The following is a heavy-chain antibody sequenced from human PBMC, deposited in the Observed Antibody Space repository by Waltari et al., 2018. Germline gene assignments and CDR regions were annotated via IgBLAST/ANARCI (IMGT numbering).Heavy chain of an antibody. CDR2: ISCDGGST. CDR3: AQDQVAYCCGDCYFDY. CDR1: GFTFDDYA. Sequence: EVQLVESGGVVVQPGGSLRLSCAASGFTFDDYAMHWVRQAPGKGLEWVSLISCDGGSTYYADSVKGRFTISRDNSKNSLYLQMNSLRADDTALYYCAQDQVAYCCGDCYFDYWGQGTLVTVSS. D-gene: IGHD2-21*02. J-gene: IGHJ4*02. V-gene: IGHV3-43D*04.